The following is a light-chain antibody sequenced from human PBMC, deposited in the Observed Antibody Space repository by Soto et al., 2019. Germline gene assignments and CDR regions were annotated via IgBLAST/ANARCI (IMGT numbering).Light chain of an antibody. CDR2: DAS. Sequence: EIVWSQSPETLSLSPEERATRSCRASQSVSSYLAWYQQKPGQAPRLLIYDASNRATGIPARFSGSGSGTDFTLTLRSLEPEDSAVYYCQPRSNWPLTFGQGTRLEIK. J-gene: IGKJ5*01. CDR3: QPRSNWPLT. V-gene: IGKV3-11*01. CDR1: QSVSSY.